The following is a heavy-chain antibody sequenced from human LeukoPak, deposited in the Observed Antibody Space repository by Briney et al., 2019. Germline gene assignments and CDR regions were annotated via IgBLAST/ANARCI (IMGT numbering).Heavy chain of an antibody. V-gene: IGHV3-33*01. CDR3: AREGYDSSGYYYYFVY. D-gene: IGHD3-22*01. Sequence: GGSLRLSCAASGFTFSSYGMHWVRQAPGKGLEWVAVIWYDGSNKYYADSVKGRFTISRDNSKNTLYLQMNSLRAEDTAVYYCAREGYDSSGYYYYFVYWGQGTLVTVSS. CDR2: IWYDGSNK. CDR1: GFTFSSYG. J-gene: IGHJ4*02.